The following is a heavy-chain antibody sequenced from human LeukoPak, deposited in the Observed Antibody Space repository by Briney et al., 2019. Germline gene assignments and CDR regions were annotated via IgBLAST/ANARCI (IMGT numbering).Heavy chain of an antibody. Sequence: ASVKVSCTASGGTFSSYAISWGRQATGQGLGWMGWMNPNSGNTGYAQKFQGRVTITRNTSISTAYMELSSLRSEDTAVYSCARIIAGAGGGYYYYYYMDVWGNGTTVTVSS. D-gene: IGHD6-13*01. J-gene: IGHJ6*03. CDR2: MNPNSGNT. V-gene: IGHV1-8*03. CDR1: GGTFSSYA. CDR3: ARIIAGAGGGYYYYYYMDV.